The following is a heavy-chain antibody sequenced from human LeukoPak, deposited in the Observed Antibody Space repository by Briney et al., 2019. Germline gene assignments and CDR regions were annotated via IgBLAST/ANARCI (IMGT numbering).Heavy chain of an antibody. CDR2: IYCGDSDTRYSPSFYPGDSDT. Sequence: GESLKISCKGSGYNFISYCIGWVRQMPGKGLEWMGIIYCGDSDTRYSPSFYPGDSDTRYSPSFQGQVTISADKSISTAYLQWSSLKGSDTAMYYCASTYNGNSHWPYWGQGTLVIVSS. J-gene: IGHJ4*02. D-gene: IGHD4-23*01. CDR3: ASTYNGNSHWPY. CDR1: GYNFISYC. V-gene: IGHV5-51*01.